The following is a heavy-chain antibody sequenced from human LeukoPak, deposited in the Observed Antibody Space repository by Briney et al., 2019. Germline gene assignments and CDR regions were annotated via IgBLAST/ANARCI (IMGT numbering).Heavy chain of an antibody. CDR2: VNPSGGYT. CDR1: GYTFTSYY. V-gene: IGHV1-46*01. D-gene: IGHD3-9*01. J-gene: IGHJ4*02. Sequence: ASVKVSCKASGYTFTSYYVHWVRQAPGQGLEWMGIVNPSGGYTGYAQKFQGRVTMTRATSTSTVYMELSSLRSEDTAVYYCARDLGSDILTGYKKYYFDYWGQGTLVTVSS. CDR3: ARDLGSDILTGYKKYYFDY.